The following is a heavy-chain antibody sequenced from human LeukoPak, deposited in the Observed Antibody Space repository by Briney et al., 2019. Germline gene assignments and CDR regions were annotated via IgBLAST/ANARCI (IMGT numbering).Heavy chain of an antibody. D-gene: IGHD2-15*01. CDR1: GYTFTSYD. Sequence: ASVKVSCKASGYTFTSYDINWLRQATGQGLEWMGLMNPNNGYTVYAQKFQGRVTMTRDTSISTAYLELSSLRSEDTAVYYCARAEGIGPFADYWGQGTLVTVSS. CDR3: ARAEGIGPFADY. J-gene: IGHJ4*02. V-gene: IGHV1-8*01. CDR2: MNPNNGYT.